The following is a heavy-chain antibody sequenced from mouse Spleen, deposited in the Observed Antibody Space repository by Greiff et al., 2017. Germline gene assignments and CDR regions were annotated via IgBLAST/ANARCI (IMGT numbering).Heavy chain of an antibody. CDR1: GFTFSSYT. Sequence: DVMLVESGGGLVKPGGSLKLSCAASGFTFSSYTMSWVRQTPEKRLEWVATISSGGSYTYYPDSVKGRFTISRDNAKNTLYLQMSSLKSEDTAMYYCTRGGLRQDFDVWGAGTTVTVSS. J-gene: IGHJ1*01. D-gene: IGHD2-2*01. V-gene: IGHV5-6-4*01. CDR2: ISSGGSYT. CDR3: TRGGLRQDFDV.